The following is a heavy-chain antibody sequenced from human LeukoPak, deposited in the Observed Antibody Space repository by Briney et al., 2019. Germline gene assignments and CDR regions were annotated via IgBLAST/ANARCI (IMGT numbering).Heavy chain of an antibody. CDR1: GYTFTGYY. J-gene: IGHJ5*02. CDR2: INPNSGGT. Sequence: ASVKVSCKASGYTFTGYYMHWVRQAPGQGLEWMGWINPNSGGTNYAQKFQGRVTMTRDTSIRTAYMELRRLRSDETAVYYCARPLYCSSTSCDWENWFDPWGEGNLVTVSS. CDR3: ARPLYCSSTSCDWENWFDP. V-gene: IGHV1-2*02. D-gene: IGHD2-2*01.